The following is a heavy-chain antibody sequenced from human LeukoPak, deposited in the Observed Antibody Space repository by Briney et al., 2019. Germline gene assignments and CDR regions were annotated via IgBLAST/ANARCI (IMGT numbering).Heavy chain of an antibody. D-gene: IGHD5-24*01. Sequence: PSETLSLTCTVSGGSISSYYWSWIRQPPGKGLEWMGYIYYSGSTNYNPSLKSRVTISVDTSKNQFSLKLTSVTAADTAVYYCARARGATIFQSAFDIWGQGTMVTVSS. V-gene: IGHV4-59*01. CDR1: GGSISSYY. CDR3: ARARGATIFQSAFDI. J-gene: IGHJ3*02. CDR2: IYYSGST.